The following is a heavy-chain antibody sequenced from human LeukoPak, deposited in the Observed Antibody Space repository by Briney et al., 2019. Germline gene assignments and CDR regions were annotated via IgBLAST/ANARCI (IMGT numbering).Heavy chain of an antibody. V-gene: IGHV1-8*02. D-gene: IGHD2-15*01. J-gene: IGHJ4*02. Sequence: ASVKVSCKASGYTFTIYNINWVRLATGQGLEWMGWMNPNSGNTGYAQKLQGRVTMTTDTSTSTAYMELRSLRSDDTAVYYCARVYCSGGSCYSDLYYFDYWGQGTLVTVSS. CDR2: MNPNSGNT. CDR3: ARVYCSGGSCYSDLYYFDY. CDR1: GYTFTIYN.